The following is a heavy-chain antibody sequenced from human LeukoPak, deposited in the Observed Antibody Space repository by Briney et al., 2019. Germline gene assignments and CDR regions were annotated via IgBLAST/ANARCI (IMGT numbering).Heavy chain of an antibody. V-gene: IGHV3-23*01. J-gene: IGHJ6*02. D-gene: IGHD3-22*01. CDR2: ISGSGDST. CDR1: GFTFNSYA. CDR3: GKDSTMSGSYYGMDV. Sequence: GGSLRLSCAASGFTFNSYAVSWVRQAPGKGLEWVSAISGSGDSTYYADSVRGRFTISRDNSKNTLYLQMNSLRAGDTAVYYCGKDSTMSGSYYGMDVWGQGTTVTVSS.